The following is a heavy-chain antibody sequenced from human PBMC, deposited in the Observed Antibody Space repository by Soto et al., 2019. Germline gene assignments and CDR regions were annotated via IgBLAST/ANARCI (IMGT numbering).Heavy chain of an antibody. V-gene: IGHV1-18*01. J-gene: IGHJ4*02. CDR2: ISAYNGNT. Sequence: QVQLVQSGAEVKKPGASVKVSCEASGYTFTSYGISWVRQAPGQGLEWMGWISAYNGNTNYAQKLQGRVTMTTDTSTSTAYMELRSLRSDDTAVYYCARMQYGDYVGYYFDYWGQGTLVTVSS. D-gene: IGHD4-17*01. CDR3: ARMQYGDYVGYYFDY. CDR1: GYTFTSYG.